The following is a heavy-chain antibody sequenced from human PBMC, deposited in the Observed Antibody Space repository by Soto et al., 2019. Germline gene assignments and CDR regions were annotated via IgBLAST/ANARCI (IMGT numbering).Heavy chain of an antibody. D-gene: IGHD5-12*01. CDR1: GFTLSVSA. CDR2: IRSKANNYAT. Sequence: EVQLVESGGGLVQPGGSLKLSCAASGFTLSVSAVHWVRQASGKGLEWVGRIRSKANNYATAYAASVKDRFTISRDDSKNTAYLQMNSLKTEDTAVYYCTRAAPGRGYSAYVSGSGALDIWGQGTTVTVSS. V-gene: IGHV3-73*01. CDR3: TRAAPGRGYSAYVSGSGALDI. J-gene: IGHJ3*02.